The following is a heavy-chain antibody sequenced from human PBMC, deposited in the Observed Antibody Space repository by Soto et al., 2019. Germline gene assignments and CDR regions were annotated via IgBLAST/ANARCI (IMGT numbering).Heavy chain of an antibody. CDR3: AHSDSSGPQYYYYYYGMDV. Sequence: QITLKESGPTLVKPTQTLTLTCTFSGFSLSTSGVGVGWIRQPPGKALEWLALIYWDDDKRYSPSLKSRLTITKDTSKNQVVLTMTNMDPVDTATYYCAHSDSSGPQYYYYYYGMDVWGQGTTVTVSS. CDR1: GFSLSTSGVG. CDR2: IYWDDDK. J-gene: IGHJ6*02. D-gene: IGHD6-19*01. V-gene: IGHV2-5*02.